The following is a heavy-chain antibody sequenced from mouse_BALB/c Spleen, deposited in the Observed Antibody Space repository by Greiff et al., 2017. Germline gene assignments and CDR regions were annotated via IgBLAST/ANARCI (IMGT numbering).Heavy chain of an antibody. Sequence: EVQLVESGPGLVKPSQSLSLTCSVTGYSITSGYYWNWIRQFPGNKLEWMGYISYDGSNNYNPSLKNRISITRDTSKNQFFLKLNSVTTEDTATYYCAYDGYYDAMDYWGQGTSVTVSS. J-gene: IGHJ4*01. CDR1: GYSITSGYY. CDR3: AYDGYYDAMDY. CDR2: ISYDGSN. D-gene: IGHD2-3*01. V-gene: IGHV3-6*02.